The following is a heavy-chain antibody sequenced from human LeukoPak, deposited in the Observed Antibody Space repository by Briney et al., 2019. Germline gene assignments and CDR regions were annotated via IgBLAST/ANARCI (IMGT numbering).Heavy chain of an antibody. J-gene: IGHJ4*02. CDR1: GGTFSSYA. Sequence: SVKVSCKASGGTFSSYAISWVRQAPGQGLEWMGGIIPIFGTANYAQKFQGRVTITADESTSTAYMELSSLRSEDTAVYYCARDHRAGGYLYYFDYWGQGTLVTVSS. D-gene: IGHD5-12*01. CDR3: ARDHRAGGYLYYFDY. V-gene: IGHV1-69*01. CDR2: IIPIFGTA.